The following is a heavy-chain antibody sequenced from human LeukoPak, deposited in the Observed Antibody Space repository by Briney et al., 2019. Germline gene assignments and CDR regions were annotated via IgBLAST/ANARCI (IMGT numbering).Heavy chain of an antibody. Sequence: SETLSLTRTVSGGSISSGGYYWSWIRQHPGKGLEWIGYIYYSGSTYYNPSLKSRVTISVDTSKNQFSLKLSSVAAADTAVYYCAVLETSKAGRQGDAFDIWGQGTMVTVSS. V-gene: IGHV4-31*03. J-gene: IGHJ3*02. D-gene: IGHD6-6*01. CDR2: IYYSGST. CDR1: GGSISSGGYY. CDR3: AVLETSKAGRQGDAFDI.